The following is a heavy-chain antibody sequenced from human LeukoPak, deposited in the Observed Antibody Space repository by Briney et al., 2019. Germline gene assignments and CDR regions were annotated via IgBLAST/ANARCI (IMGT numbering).Heavy chain of an antibody. CDR2: ISSSSSYI. V-gene: IGHV3-21*01. D-gene: IGHD2-2*02. CDR1: GFTFSSYS. J-gene: IGHJ4*02. Sequence: GGPLRLSCAASGFTFSSYSMNWVRQAPGKGLEWVSSISSSSSYIYYADSVKGRFTISRDNAKNSLYLQMNSLRAEDTAVYYCARDGLRIVTAAIGGPAADYGGQGTLVTVSS. CDR3: ARDGLRIVTAAIGGPAADY.